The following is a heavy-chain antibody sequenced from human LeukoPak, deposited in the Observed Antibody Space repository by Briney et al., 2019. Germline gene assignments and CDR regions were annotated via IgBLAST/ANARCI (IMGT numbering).Heavy chain of an antibody. J-gene: IGHJ4*02. CDR3: AREGFVTNIYLSYYYGSGSPPFDY. CDR1: GFTFSSYE. Sequence: GGSLRLSCAASGFTFSSYEMNWVRQAPRKGLEWVSYISSSGSTIYYADSVKGRFTISRDNAKNSLYLQMNSLRAEDTAVYYCAREGFVTNIYLSYYYGSGSPPFDYWGQGTLVTVSS. CDR2: ISSSGSTI. V-gene: IGHV3-48*03. D-gene: IGHD3-10*01.